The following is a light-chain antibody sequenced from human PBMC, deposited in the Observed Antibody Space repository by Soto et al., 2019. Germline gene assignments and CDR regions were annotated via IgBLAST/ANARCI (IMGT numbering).Light chain of an antibody. CDR3: SSYTTSSTLLDV. V-gene: IGLV2-14*01. CDR2: AVS. Sequence: QSVLTQPASVSGSPGQSITISCTGTSSDVGGYNYVSWYQQHPGKAPKLMIYAVSNRPSGVSTRFSGSKSGNTASLTISGLQAEDEAAYHCSSYTTSSTLLDVFGTGTNLTVL. J-gene: IGLJ1*01. CDR1: SSDVGGYNY.